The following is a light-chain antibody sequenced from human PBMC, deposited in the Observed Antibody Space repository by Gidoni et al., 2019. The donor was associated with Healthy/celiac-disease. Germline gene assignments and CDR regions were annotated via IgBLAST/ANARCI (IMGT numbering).Light chain of an antibody. CDR2: DNS. V-gene: IGLV3-21*03. Sequence: SHVLTPAPAVSVAPGTTALITCGGDNIEAKEVPWYQQKPGQAPVVVVFDNSDRPSGTPERVSGSNSGNAATLTISGVEAGDEAVYYCHVWDSVSDHVVFGGGTKLTVL. CDR1: NIEAKE. CDR3: HVWDSVSDHVV. J-gene: IGLJ2*01.